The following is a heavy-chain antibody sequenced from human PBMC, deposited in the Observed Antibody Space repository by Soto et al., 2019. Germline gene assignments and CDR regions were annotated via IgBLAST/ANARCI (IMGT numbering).Heavy chain of an antibody. Sequence: GGSLRLSCAASGFTFSSYWMSWVRQAPGKGLEWVANIKQDGSEKYYVDSVKGRFTISRDNAKNSLYLQMNSLRAEDTAVYYSAAPPHAAPGSTYCGGDCYSGFGYWGQGTLVTVSS. CDR3: AAPPHAAPGSTYCGGDCYSGFGY. CDR1: GFTFSSYW. J-gene: IGHJ4*02. CDR2: IKQDGSEK. D-gene: IGHD2-21*02. V-gene: IGHV3-7*01.